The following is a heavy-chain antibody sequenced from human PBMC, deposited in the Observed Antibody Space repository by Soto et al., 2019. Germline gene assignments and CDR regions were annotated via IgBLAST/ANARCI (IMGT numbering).Heavy chain of an antibody. J-gene: IGHJ4*02. CDR2: ISSNGGST. V-gene: IGHV3-64D*06. D-gene: IGHD5-18*01. Sequence: PGGSLRLSCSASGLTFSSYAMHWVRQAPGKGLEYVSAISSNGGSTYYADSVKGRFTISRDNSKNTLYLQMSSLRAEDTAVYYCVKDHSYGPRDYFDYWGQGTLVTVSS. CDR3: VKDHSYGPRDYFDY. CDR1: GLTFSSYA.